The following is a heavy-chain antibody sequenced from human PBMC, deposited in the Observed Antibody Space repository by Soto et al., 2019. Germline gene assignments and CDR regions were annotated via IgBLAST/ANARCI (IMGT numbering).Heavy chain of an antibody. J-gene: IGHJ4*02. CDR1: GYSFTSYW. Sequence: GESLKISCKGSGYSFTSYWIGWVRQMPGKGLEWMGSIFPDDSDTRYSPSFQGQVTISADESFSTAHLQWSSLKASDTAMYYCARRATVTTSEFDYWGQGTLVTVSS. CDR3: ARRATVTTSEFDY. CDR2: IFPDDSDT. V-gene: IGHV5-51*01. D-gene: IGHD4-17*01.